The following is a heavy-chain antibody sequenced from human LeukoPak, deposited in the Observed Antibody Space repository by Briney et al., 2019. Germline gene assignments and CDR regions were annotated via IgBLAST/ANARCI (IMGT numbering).Heavy chain of an antibody. Sequence: GASVKVSCKASGYTFTGYYIHWVRQAPGQGLEWMGWINTNTGNPTYAQGFTGRFVFSLDTSVSTAYLQISSLKAEDTAVYYCARVYYYDSSGQVYYYYYMDVWGKGTTVTVSS. J-gene: IGHJ6*03. CDR2: INTNTGNP. V-gene: IGHV7-4-1*02. CDR3: ARVYYYDSSGQVYYYYYMDV. D-gene: IGHD3-22*01. CDR1: GYTFTGYY.